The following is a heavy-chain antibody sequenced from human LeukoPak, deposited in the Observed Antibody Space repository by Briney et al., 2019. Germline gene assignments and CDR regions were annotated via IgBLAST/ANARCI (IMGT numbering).Heavy chain of an antibody. CDR1: GFTFSSYA. Sequence: GGSLRLSCAASGFTFSSYAMSWVRQAPGKGLEWVSAISGSGGSTYYADSVKGRFTISRDNSKNTLYLQMNSLRAEDTAVYYCARLRVGIAAAGTDYWGQGTLVTVSS. CDR3: ARLRVGIAAAGTDY. D-gene: IGHD6-13*01. J-gene: IGHJ4*02. CDR2: ISGSGGST. V-gene: IGHV3-23*01.